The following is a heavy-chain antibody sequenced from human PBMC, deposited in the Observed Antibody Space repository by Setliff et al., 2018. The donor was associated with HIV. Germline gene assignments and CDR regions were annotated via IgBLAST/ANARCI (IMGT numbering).Heavy chain of an antibody. V-gene: IGHV3-11*04. CDR2: IGSSDTTI. CDR1: GFTFSDYY. Sequence: PGGSLRLSCAASGFTFSDYYMSWIRQAPGKGLEWISYIGSSDTTIFYTDSAEGRFTISRDNAKNSLYLQMNSLRAEDTAVYYCTKNLYSSRWSPLDYWGQGTLVTVSS. D-gene: IGHD6-13*01. J-gene: IGHJ4*02. CDR3: TKNLYSSRWSPLDY.